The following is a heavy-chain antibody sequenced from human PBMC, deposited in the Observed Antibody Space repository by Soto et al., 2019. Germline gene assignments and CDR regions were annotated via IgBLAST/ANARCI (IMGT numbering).Heavy chain of an antibody. Sequence: GAGVKVSCKASGYTFTSYGISWVRQAPGQGLEWMGWISAYNGNTNYAQKLQGRVTMTTDTSTSTAYMELRSLRSDDTAVYYSARGLGGYDSSGWTYWGQGTLVTVSS. D-gene: IGHD3-22*01. CDR3: ARGLGGYDSSGWTY. CDR1: GYTFTSYG. J-gene: IGHJ4*02. CDR2: ISAYNGNT. V-gene: IGHV1-18*01.